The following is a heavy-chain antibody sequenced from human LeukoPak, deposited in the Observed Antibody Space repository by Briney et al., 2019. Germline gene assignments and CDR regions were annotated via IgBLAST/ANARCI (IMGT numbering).Heavy chain of an antibody. CDR2: INWNGGST. CDR1: GFTFDDYG. D-gene: IGHD1-26*01. J-gene: IGHJ4*02. Sequence: GGSLRLSCAASGFTFDDYGMSWVRQAPGKGLEWVSGINWNGGSTGYADSVKGRFTISRDNSKNTLYLQMNSLRAEDTAVYYCAKGGRGSYLDYWGQGTLVTVSS. CDR3: AKGGRGSYLDY. V-gene: IGHV3-20*04.